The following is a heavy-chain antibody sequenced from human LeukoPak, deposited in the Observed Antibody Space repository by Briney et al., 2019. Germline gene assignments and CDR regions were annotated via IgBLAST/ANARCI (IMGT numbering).Heavy chain of an antibody. CDR2: INYSGST. V-gene: IGHV4-34*01. CDR3: VREVCRKGYGDGGGFDP. Sequence: TPSETLSLTCAVYGGSFSVSYWGWLRQPPGKRLEWIGDINYSGSTNYDSSLGSRVTISGDTSKNQFSLKLSCVSVADTAVYYCVREVCRKGYGDGGGFDPWGQGTLVTVSS. J-gene: IGHJ5*02. D-gene: IGHD4-17*01. CDR1: GGSFSVSY.